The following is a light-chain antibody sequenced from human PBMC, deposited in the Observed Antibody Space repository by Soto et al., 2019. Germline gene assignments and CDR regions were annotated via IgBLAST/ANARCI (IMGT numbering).Light chain of an antibody. Sequence: EIVMTQSPATLSGSPGERATLCCRASQRVNSHLAWYHQKPGQATRLLIYGASTRSTGIPSRFTGSVSGTEFTLTIRCLQPEDFVVYFCQQYKSWPRTFGQGTKLELK. CDR2: GAS. CDR3: QQYKSWPRT. V-gene: IGKV3-15*01. CDR1: QRVNSH. J-gene: IGKJ1*01.